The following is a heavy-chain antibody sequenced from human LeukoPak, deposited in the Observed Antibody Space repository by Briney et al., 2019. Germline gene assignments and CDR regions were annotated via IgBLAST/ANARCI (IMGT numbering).Heavy chain of an antibody. D-gene: IGHD3-22*01. V-gene: IGHV4-39*01. Sequence: SETLSLTCTVSGGSIYNSDYYWGWIRQPPGKGLEWIGSMYYSGNTHYIPSLNSRVTISVDTSKNQFSLKLSSVTAADTAVYYCARHNSGRTYFYDTSGYPQGFDPWGQGALVTVSS. J-gene: IGHJ5*02. CDR2: MYYSGNT. CDR3: ARHNSGRTYFYDTSGYPQGFDP. CDR1: GGSIYNSDYY.